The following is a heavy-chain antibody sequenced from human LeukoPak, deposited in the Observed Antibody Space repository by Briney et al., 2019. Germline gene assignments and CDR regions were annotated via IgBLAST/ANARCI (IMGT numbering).Heavy chain of an antibody. CDR2: IYYSGST. J-gene: IGHJ4*02. Sequence: SETLSLTCTVSGGSISSYYWSWIRQPPGKGLEWIGYIYYSGSTKYIPSLKSRVTISVDTSKNQFSLKLSSVTAADTAVYYCARSYGSGSYFENWGQGTLVTVSS. CDR3: ARSYGSGSYFEN. V-gene: IGHV4-59*01. D-gene: IGHD3-10*01. CDR1: GGSISSYY.